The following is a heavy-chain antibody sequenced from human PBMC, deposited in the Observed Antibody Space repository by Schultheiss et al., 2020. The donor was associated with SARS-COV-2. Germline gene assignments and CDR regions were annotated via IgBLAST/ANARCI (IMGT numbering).Heavy chain of an antibody. CDR1: GGSFSGYY. D-gene: IGHD2-15*01. J-gene: IGHJ6*02. CDR3: ARDAAVVVAAMDYGMDV. V-gene: IGHV4-34*01. CDR2: IYYSGST. Sequence: SETLSLTCAVYGGSFSGYYWSWIRQPPGKGLEWIGSIYYSGSTNYNPSLKSRVTISVDTSKNQFSLKLSSVTPADTAVYYCARDAAVVVAAMDYGMDVWGQGTTVTVSS.